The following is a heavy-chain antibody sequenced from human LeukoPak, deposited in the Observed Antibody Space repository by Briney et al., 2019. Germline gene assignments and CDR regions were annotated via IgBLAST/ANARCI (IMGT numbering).Heavy chain of an antibody. CDR3: AKQYSSSSSDP. V-gene: IGHV3-23*01. Sequence: GGSLRLSCAASGFTFSNSAMSWVRQAPGKGLEWVSGISGSGDKTYCADSVKGRFTISRDNSKDTLSLQMNSLRDEDTAVYFCAKQYSSSSSDPWGQGTLVTVSS. CDR1: GFTFSNSA. D-gene: IGHD6-6*01. CDR2: ISGSGDKT. J-gene: IGHJ5*02.